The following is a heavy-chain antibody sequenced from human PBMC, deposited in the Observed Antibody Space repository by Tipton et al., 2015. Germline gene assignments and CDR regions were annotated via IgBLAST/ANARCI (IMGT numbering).Heavy chain of an antibody. V-gene: IGHV4-59*01. CDR3: ARARGRHGGLFDS. D-gene: IGHD4-23*01. Sequence: TLSLTCTVYGGSFSGYYWSWIRQPPGKGLEWIGYISYTDGAHYNPALKSRVTISVDTSKNQFSLTLNSVAAADTAVYYCARARGRHGGLFDSWGQGILVTVSS. CDR2: ISYTDGA. J-gene: IGHJ4*02. CDR1: GGSFSGYY.